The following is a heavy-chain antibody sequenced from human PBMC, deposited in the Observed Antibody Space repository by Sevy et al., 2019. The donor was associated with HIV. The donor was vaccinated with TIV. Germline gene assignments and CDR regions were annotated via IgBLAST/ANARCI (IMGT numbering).Heavy chain of an antibody. D-gene: IGHD2-15*01. Sequence: ASVKVSCKASGYTFTSYGISWVRQAPGQGLEWMGWISAYNGNTNYAQKLQGRVTMTTDTSTSTAYMELRSLRSDDTAVYYCARDLVVVAATPNWFDPWGQGTLVTVSS. CDR3: ARDLVVVAATPNWFDP. CDR2: ISAYNGNT. V-gene: IGHV1-18*01. CDR1: GYTFTSYG. J-gene: IGHJ5*02.